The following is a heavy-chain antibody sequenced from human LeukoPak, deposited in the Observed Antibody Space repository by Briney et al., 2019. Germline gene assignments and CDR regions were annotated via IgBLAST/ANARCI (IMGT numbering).Heavy chain of an antibody. CDR2: IIPIFGTA. V-gene: IGHV1-69*13. Sequence: SVKVSCKASGGMFSSYGISWVRQAPGQGLEWMGGIIPIFGTANYAQKFQGRVTITADESTSTAYMELSSLRSEDTAVYYCARGSPMVLADSLGYWGQGTLVTVSS. CDR1: GGMFSSYG. J-gene: IGHJ4*02. D-gene: IGHD3-10*01. CDR3: ARGSPMVLADSLGY.